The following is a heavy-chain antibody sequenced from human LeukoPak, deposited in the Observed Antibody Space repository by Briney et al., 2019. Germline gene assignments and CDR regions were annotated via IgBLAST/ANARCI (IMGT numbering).Heavy chain of an antibody. CDR3: VRDSYCGGDCYRLHDY. CDR2: ISSSSTI. D-gene: IGHD2-21*02. V-gene: IGHV3-48*01. CDR1: GFTFSLYS. Sequence: GGSLRLSCEASGFTFSLYSMNWVRQAPGKGLEWVSYISSSSTIYYADSVKGRFTISRDNAEKSLFLQMNSLRAEDTAIYYCVRDSYCGGDCYRLHDYWGQGTLVAVSS. J-gene: IGHJ4*02.